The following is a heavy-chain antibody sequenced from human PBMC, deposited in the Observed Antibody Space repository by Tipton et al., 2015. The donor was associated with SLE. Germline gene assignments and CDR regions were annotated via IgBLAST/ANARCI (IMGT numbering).Heavy chain of an antibody. CDR1: GTSISSYY. V-gene: IGHV4-59*08. CDR3: ASLGGP. J-gene: IGHJ5*02. Sequence: LRLSCSVSGTSISSYYWRWVRQAPGKGLERIGFMYERRSPKYNPSLKSRVTTSIDTSQNQISLRLTSVTAADTAVYYCASLGGPWGQGTRVTVSS. CDR2: MYERRSP.